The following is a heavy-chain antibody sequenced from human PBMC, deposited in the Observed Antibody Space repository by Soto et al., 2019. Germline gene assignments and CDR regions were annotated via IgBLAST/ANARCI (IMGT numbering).Heavy chain of an antibody. CDR1: GFTFSSYA. J-gene: IGHJ4*02. CDR3: AKDGYYGDYYFDY. D-gene: IGHD4-17*01. Sequence: GGSLRLSCAASGFTFSSYAMSWVRQAPGKGLEWVSAISGSGGSTYYADSVKGRFTISRDNSKNTLYLQMNRLRAEDTAVYYCAKDGYYGDYYFDYWGQGTLVTVSS. V-gene: IGHV3-23*01. CDR2: ISGSGGST.